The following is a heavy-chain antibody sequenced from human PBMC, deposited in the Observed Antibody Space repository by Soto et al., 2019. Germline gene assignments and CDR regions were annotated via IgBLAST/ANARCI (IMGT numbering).Heavy chain of an antibody. V-gene: IGHV3-74*01. D-gene: IGHD3-16*01. CDR1: GFVFTNFW. Sequence: GESLKISCEASGFVFTNFWMHWVRHVPGKGLVWVARIDTSGHSTNYAESVKGRFTISRDNAKNTVSLQMNSLRVEDTGVYYCARDGGTYFDYWGQGTLVTVSS. CDR3: ARDGGTYFDY. CDR2: IDTSGHST. J-gene: IGHJ4*02.